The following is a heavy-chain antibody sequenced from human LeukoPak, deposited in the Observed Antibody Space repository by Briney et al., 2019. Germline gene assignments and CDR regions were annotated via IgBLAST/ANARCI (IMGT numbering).Heavy chain of an antibody. D-gene: IGHD6-13*01. Sequence: GGSLRLSCAASGFTFDDYAMHWVRQAPGKGLEWVSGISWNSGSIGYADSVKGRFTISRDNAKNSLYLQMNSLRAEDTALYYCVKDSEIAAAGLNFDYWGQGTLVTVPS. CDR2: ISWNSGSI. J-gene: IGHJ4*02. CDR1: GFTFDDYA. CDR3: VKDSEIAAAGLNFDY. V-gene: IGHV3-9*01.